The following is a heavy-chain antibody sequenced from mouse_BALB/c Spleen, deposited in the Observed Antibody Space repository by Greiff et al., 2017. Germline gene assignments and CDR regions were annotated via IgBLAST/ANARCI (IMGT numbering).Heavy chain of an antibody. CDR3: TRSHSYGNYAMDY. CDR2: IYPGSGST. D-gene: IGHD1-1*02. CDR1: GYTFTSYW. J-gene: IGHJ4*01. V-gene: IGHV1S22*01. Sequence: LQQPGSELVRPGASVKLSCKASGYTFTSYWMHWVKQRHGQGLEWIGNIYPGSGSTNYDEKFKSKGTLTVDTSSSTAYMHLSSLTSEDSAVYYCTRSHSYGNYAMDYWGQGTSVTVSS.